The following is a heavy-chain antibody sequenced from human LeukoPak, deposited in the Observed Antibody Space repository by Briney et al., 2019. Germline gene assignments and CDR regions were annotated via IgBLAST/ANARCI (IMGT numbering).Heavy chain of an antibody. J-gene: IGHJ4*02. Sequence: ASVKVSCKASGYTFTSYGISWVRQAPGQGLEWMGWISAYNGNTNYAQKLQGRVTMTTDTSTSTAYMELRSLRSDDTAVYYCARAVPAAMSPQHPTRHRSSSRAGVADYWGQGTLVTVSS. V-gene: IGHV1-18*01. CDR1: GYTFTSYG. CDR2: ISAYNGNT. D-gene: IGHD2-2*01. CDR3: ARAVPAAMSPQHPTRHRSSSRAGVADY.